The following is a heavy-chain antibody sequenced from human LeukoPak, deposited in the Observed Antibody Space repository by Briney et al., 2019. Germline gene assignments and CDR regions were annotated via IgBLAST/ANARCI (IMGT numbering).Heavy chain of an antibody. J-gene: IGHJ6*03. CDR3: ARGEYYYYYYMDV. D-gene: IGHD1-26*01. CDR2: IYYSGST. CDR1: GGSISTTSYY. Sequence: SETLSLTCTVSGGSISTTSYYWGWIRQPPGKGLEWIGSIYYSGSTYYNPSLKSRVAISADRSKNQFSLKLNSVTAADTAVYYCARGEYYYYYYMDVWGKGTTVTVSS. V-gene: IGHV4-39*07.